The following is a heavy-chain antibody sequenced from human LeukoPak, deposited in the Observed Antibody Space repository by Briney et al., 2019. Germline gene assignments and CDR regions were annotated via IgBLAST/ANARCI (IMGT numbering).Heavy chain of an antibody. CDR1: GLTFSSYA. J-gene: IGHJ4*02. CDR3: AKSPHYYDSSGYYDY. CDR2: ISGSGGST. Sequence: GGSLRLSCAASGLTFSSYAMSWVRQAPGKGLEWVSAISGSGGSTYYADSVKGRFTISRDNSKNTLYLQMNSLRAEDTAVYYCAKSPHYYDSSGYYDYWGQGTLVAVSS. D-gene: IGHD3-22*01. V-gene: IGHV3-23*01.